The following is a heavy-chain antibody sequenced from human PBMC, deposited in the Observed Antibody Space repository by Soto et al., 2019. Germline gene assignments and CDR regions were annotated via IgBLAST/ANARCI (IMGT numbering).Heavy chain of an antibody. D-gene: IGHD1-7*01. Sequence: QVQLQESGPGLVKPSQTLSLTCTVSGASITSVGYSCTWIRQHPGKGLEWIGYVYHSGTTYYNPSLKSRATISVDTSKNKFYLRLTSVTAADTAIYYCAREGAGTTTGWFDPWGQGTLVTVSS. CDR1: GASITSVGYS. V-gene: IGHV4-31*03. J-gene: IGHJ5*02. CDR2: VYHSGTT. CDR3: AREGAGTTTGWFDP.